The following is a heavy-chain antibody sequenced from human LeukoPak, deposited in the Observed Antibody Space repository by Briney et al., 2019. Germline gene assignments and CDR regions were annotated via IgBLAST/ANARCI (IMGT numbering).Heavy chain of an antibody. CDR1: GGSISSYY. CDR2: INHSGST. CDR3: ARPLKHYGSGSYYLAY. D-gene: IGHD3-10*01. V-gene: IGHV4-34*01. Sequence: SETLSLTCTVSGGSISSYYWSWIRQPPGKGLEWIGEINHSGSTNYNPSLKSRVTISVDTSKNQFSLKLSSVTAADTAVYYCARPLKHYGSGSYYLAYWSQGTLVTVSS. J-gene: IGHJ4*02.